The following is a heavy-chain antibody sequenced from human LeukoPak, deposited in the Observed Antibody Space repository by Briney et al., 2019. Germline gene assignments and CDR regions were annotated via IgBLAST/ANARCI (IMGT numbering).Heavy chain of an antibody. CDR1: GGSFSGYY. CDR2: INHSGST. V-gene: IGHV4-34*01. CDR3: ARRGYSYAR. J-gene: IGHJ4*02. Sequence: SETLSLTCAVYGGSFSGYYWSWIRQPPGKGLEWIGEINHSGSTNYNPSLKSRVTISVDTSKNQFSLKLSSVTAADTAVYYCARRGYSYARWAQGTLVTVSS. D-gene: IGHD5-18*01.